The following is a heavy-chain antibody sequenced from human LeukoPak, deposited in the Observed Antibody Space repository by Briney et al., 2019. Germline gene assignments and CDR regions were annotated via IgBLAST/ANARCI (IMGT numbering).Heavy chain of an antibody. V-gene: IGHV3-66*01. CDR3: ASPEYDILTGHDAFDI. CDR2: IYSGGST. D-gene: IGHD3-9*01. J-gene: IGHJ3*02. CDR1: GFPVHRNY. Sequence: SGGSLGLSGGASGFPVHRNYMSGVPQAPGKGLEWVSVIYSGGSTYYADSVKGRFTISRDNSKNTLYLQMNSLRAEDTAVYYCASPEYDILTGHDAFDIWGQGTMVTVSS.